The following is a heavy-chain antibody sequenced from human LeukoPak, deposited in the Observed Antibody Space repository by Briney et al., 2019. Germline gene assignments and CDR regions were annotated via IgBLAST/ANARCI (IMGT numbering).Heavy chain of an antibody. CDR3: ARDSSSWSQHCDY. V-gene: IGHV4-30-4*07. CDR2: IYYSGNT. CDR1: GGPISSGGFS. J-gene: IGHJ4*02. D-gene: IGHD6-13*01. Sequence: PSETLSLTCTVSGGPISSGGFSWSWIRQPPGKALEWIGYIYYSGNTSYNPSLKSRVTMSVDTSKNQFSLKLNSVTAADTAVYFCARDSSSWSQHCDYWGQGILVTVSS.